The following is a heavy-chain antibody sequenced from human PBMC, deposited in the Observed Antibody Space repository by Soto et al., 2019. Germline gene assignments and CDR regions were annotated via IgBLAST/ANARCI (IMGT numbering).Heavy chain of an antibody. CDR2: IYYSGST. CDR3: ARCYYYYYMDF. Sequence: SETLSLTCTVSGGSISSYYWSWIRQPPGKGLEWIGYIYYSGSTNYNPSLKSRVTISVDTSKNQFSLKLSSVTAADTAVYYCARCYYYYYMDFWGKGTTVTVSS. J-gene: IGHJ6*03. CDR1: GGSISSYY. V-gene: IGHV4-59*01.